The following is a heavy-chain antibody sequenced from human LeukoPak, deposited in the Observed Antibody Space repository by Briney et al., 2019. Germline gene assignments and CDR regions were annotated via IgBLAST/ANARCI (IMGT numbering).Heavy chain of an antibody. J-gene: IGHJ6*02. CDR3: ARDPVVPAAMYPHYYGMDV. CDR1: GGSFSGYY. CDR2: INHSGST. D-gene: IGHD2-2*01. Sequence: KPSETLSLTCAVYGGSFSGYYWSWIRQPPGEGLEWIGEINHSGSTNYNPSLKCRVTISVDTSKNQFSLELSSVTAADTAVYYCARDPVVPAAMYPHYYGMDVWGQGTTVTVSS. V-gene: IGHV4-34*01.